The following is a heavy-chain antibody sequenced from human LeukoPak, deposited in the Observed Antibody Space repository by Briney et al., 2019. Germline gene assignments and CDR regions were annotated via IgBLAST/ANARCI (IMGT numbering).Heavy chain of an antibody. J-gene: IGHJ3*02. Sequence: GASVKVSCKASGYTFTSYYMHWVRQAPGQGLEWMGIINPSGGSTSYAQKFQGRVTMTRATSTSTVYMELSSLRSEDTAVYYCARDSSMVRGVISAFDIWGQGTMVTVSS. CDR1: GYTFTSYY. CDR2: INPSGGST. D-gene: IGHD3-10*01. CDR3: ARDSSMVRGVISAFDI. V-gene: IGHV1-46*01.